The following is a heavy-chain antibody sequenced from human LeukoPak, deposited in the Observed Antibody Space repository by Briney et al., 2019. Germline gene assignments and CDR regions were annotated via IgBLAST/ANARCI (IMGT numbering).Heavy chain of an antibody. J-gene: IGHJ4*02. CDR3: ATVPY. Sequence: GGSLRLSCAVSGFTLSDYGIHWVRQAPGKGLEWVAVISYDGSNKYYADSVKGRFTISRDNSKNTLYLQMNSLRAEDTAVYYCATVPYWGQGTLVTVSS. CDR2: ISYDGSNK. V-gene: IGHV3-30*19. CDR1: GFTLSDYG.